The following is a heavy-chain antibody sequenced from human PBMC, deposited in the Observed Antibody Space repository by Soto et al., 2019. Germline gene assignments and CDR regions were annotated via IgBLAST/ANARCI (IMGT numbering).Heavy chain of an antibody. CDR2: ANSDGSST. CDR3: TRVVRFGSAENSYSYGMDV. Sequence: PGGSLSLSCAASGFTFNTYWMHWVRQAPGKGLVWVSRANSDGSSTTYADSVKGRFTISRDNVRNTLYLQMNSLRAEDTAVYYCTRVVRFGSAENSYSYGMDVWGQGTTVTVSS. CDR1: GFTFNTYW. D-gene: IGHD3-10*01. V-gene: IGHV3-74*03. J-gene: IGHJ6*02.